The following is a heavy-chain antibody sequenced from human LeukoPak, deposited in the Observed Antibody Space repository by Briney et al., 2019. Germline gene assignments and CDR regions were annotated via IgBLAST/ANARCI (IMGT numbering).Heavy chain of an antibody. CDR2: VFYSGHT. V-gene: IGHV4-59*08. D-gene: IGHD6-19*01. CDR1: GGSISSYY. J-gene: IGHJ4*02. Sequence: SETLSLTCTISGGSISSYYWNWIRQPPGKGLEWIGHVFYSGHTNYSPSLESRVTISVDTSKNQFSLRLTSVTAADTAIYYCARPSSGLYYFHYWGQGTLVTVSS. CDR3: ARPSSGLYYFHY.